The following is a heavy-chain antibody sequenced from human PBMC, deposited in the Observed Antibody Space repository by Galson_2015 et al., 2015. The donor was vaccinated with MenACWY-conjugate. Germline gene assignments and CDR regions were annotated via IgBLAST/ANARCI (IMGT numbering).Heavy chain of an antibody. J-gene: IGHJ4*02. Sequence: PALVKPTQTLTLTCTVSGFSLSNARVGVSWIRQPPGKALEWLAHIFSNDEKSYNTSLKSRLTISKDTPKSQVALTMTNLDPVDTATYYCARIPGIYGSGSHTFDYWGQGTLVTVSS. D-gene: IGHD3-10*01. CDR3: ARIPGIYGSGSHTFDY. CDR1: GFSLSNARVG. CDR2: IFSNDEK. V-gene: IGHV2-26*01.